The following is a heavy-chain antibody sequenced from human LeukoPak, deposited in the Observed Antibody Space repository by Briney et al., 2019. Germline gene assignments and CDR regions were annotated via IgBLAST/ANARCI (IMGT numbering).Heavy chain of an antibody. CDR2: IYSGGST. CDR3: ARDPSFSVPYYYYGMDV. CDR1: GFAVSSNY. J-gene: IGHJ6*02. D-gene: IGHD3-10*01. V-gene: IGHV3-53*01. Sequence: GSLXLSCAASGFAVSSNYMSWVRQTPGKGLEWVSVIYSGGSTYYSDSVKGRFTISRDNSKNTLYLQMNSLRAEDTAVYYCARDPSFSVPYYYYGMDVWGQGTTVTVSS.